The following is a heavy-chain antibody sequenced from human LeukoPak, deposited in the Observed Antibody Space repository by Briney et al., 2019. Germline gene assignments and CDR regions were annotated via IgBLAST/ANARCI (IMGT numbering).Heavy chain of an antibody. CDR2: IYYSGST. V-gene: IGHV4-59*08. Sequence: PSETLSLTCTVSGGSISSYYWSWTRQPPGKGLEWIGYIYYSGSTNYNPSLKSRVTISVDTSKNQFSLKLSSVTAADTAVYYCARHQGGYCTDCWFDSWGQGTLVTVSS. D-gene: IGHD2-8*02. CDR3: ARHQGGYCTDCWFDS. J-gene: IGHJ5*01. CDR1: GGSISSYY.